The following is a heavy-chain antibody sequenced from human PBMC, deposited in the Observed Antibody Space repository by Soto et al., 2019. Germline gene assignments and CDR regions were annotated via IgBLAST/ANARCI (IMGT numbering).Heavy chain of an antibody. V-gene: IGHV3-33*01. J-gene: IGHJ4*02. CDR3: ARDRERYDYGSGSYASDY. D-gene: IGHD3-10*01. Sequence: QVQLVESGGGVVQPGRSLRLSCAASGFTFRHYGMHWVRQAPGKGLEWVAVIWYDGTNKYYVDPVKGRFTISRDNSKNTLYLQMSSLRAEDTAVYYCARDRERYDYGSGSYASDYWGQGTLVTVSS. CDR2: IWYDGTNK. CDR1: GFTFRHYG.